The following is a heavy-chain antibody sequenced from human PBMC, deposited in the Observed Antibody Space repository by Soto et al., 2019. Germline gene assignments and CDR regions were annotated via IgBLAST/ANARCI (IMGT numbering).Heavy chain of an antibody. V-gene: IGHV5-10-1*01. J-gene: IGHJ4*02. CDR1: GYSFTSYW. D-gene: IGHD6-19*01. Sequence: GESLKISCKGSGYSFTSYWISWVRQMPGKGLEWMGRIDPSDSYTNYSPSFQGHVTISADKSITTTYLQWSSLKASDTAIYYCARLFDTSGWYDYWGQGTLVTVSS. CDR3: ARLFDTSGWYDY. CDR2: IDPSDSYT.